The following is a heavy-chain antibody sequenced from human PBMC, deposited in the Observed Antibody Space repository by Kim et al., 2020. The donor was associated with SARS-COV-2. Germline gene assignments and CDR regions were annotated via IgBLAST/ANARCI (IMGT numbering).Heavy chain of an antibody. Sequence: GGSLRLSCAASGFTFSSYGMHWVRQAPGKGLEWVAVISYDGSNKYYADSVKGRFTISRDNSKNTLYLQMNSLRAEDTAVYYCAKGSRRSTIGLGYFDYWGQGTLVTVSS. CDR3: AKGSRRSTIGLGYFDY. D-gene: IGHD2-2*01. V-gene: IGHV3-30*18. CDR2: ISYDGSNK. CDR1: GFTFSSYG. J-gene: IGHJ4*02.